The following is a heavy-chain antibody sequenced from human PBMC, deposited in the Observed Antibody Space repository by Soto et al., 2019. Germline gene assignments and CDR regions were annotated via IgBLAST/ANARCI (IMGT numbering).Heavy chain of an antibody. Sequence: ASVKVSCKASGYTFTSYGISWVRQAPGQGLEWMGWISAYNGNTNYAQKLQGRVTMTTDTSTSTAYMELRSLRSADTAVYYCATAIAAAGNFDYWGQGTLVTVSS. D-gene: IGHD6-13*01. CDR3: ATAIAAAGNFDY. CDR1: GYTFTSYG. V-gene: IGHV1-18*01. J-gene: IGHJ4*02. CDR2: ISAYNGNT.